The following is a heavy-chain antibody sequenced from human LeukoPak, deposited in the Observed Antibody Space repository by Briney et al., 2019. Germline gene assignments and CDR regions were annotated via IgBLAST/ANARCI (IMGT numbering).Heavy chain of an antibody. D-gene: IGHD1-1*01. CDR2: ISTYNGNR. Sequence: ASVKVSCKASGYTFTTYGIGRVRQAPGQGLEWMGWISTYNGNRKYAQKFQGRVTMTTDTSTSTAYMELSSLRSEDTAVYYCARGVRVPLDYWGQGTLVTVSS. CDR3: ARGVRVPLDY. CDR1: GYTFTTYG. J-gene: IGHJ4*02. V-gene: IGHV1-18*01.